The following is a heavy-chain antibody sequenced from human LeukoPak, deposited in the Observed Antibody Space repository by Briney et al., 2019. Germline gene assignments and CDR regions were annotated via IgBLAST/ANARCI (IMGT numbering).Heavy chain of an antibody. D-gene: IGHD1-26*01. J-gene: IGHJ5*02. V-gene: IGHV4-34*01. CDR2: INHSGST. CDR1: GGSFSGYY. CDR3: ARQATIVGANNGWFDP. Sequence: PSETLSLTCAVYGGSFSGYYWSWIRQPPGKGLEWIGEINHSGSTNYNPSLKSRVSISVDPSNNQFSLNLTSVTATDTAVYFCARQATIVGANNGWFDPWGQGALVTVSS.